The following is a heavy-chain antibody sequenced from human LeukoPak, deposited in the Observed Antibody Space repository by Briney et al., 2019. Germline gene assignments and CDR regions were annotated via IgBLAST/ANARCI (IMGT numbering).Heavy chain of an antibody. CDR3: ASPSQQYSSGWYDSIDY. V-gene: IGHV1-24*01. D-gene: IGHD6-19*01. CDR1: GYTLTELS. CDR2: FDPEDGET. Sequence: EASVKVSCKVSGYTLTELSMHWVRQAPGKGLEWMGGFDPEDGETIYAQKFQGRVTMTEDTSTDTAYMELSSLRSEDTAVYYCASPSQQYSSGWYDSIDYWGQGTLVTVSS. J-gene: IGHJ4*02.